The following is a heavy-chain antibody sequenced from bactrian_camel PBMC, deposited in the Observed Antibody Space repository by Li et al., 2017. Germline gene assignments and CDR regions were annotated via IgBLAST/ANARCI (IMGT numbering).Heavy chain of an antibody. V-gene: IGHV3S40*01. CDR2: INSGGGRT. CDR1: GFTFSSYA. CDR3: EASNY. J-gene: IGHJ4*01. Sequence: QLVESGGGLVQPGGSLGLSCAASGFTFSSYAMSWVRQAPGKGLEWVSAINSGGGRTSYADSVKGRFTISRDNAKNMVYLQLNSLKTEDMAMYYCEASNYWGQGTQVTVS.